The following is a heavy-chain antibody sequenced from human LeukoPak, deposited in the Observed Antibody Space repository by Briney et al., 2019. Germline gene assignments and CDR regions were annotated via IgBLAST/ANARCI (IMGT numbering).Heavy chain of an antibody. CDR1: GFTFSSYG. J-gene: IGHJ4*02. CDR2: ISYDGSNK. CDR3: AKDSPKSPRGDGYNG. D-gene: IGHD5-24*01. Sequence: PGGSLRLSCAASGFTFSSYGMHWVRQAPGKGLEWVAVISYDGSNKYYADSVKGRFTISRDNSKNTLYLQMNSLRAEDTAVYYCAKDSPKSPRGDGYNGWGQGTLVTVSS. V-gene: IGHV3-30*18.